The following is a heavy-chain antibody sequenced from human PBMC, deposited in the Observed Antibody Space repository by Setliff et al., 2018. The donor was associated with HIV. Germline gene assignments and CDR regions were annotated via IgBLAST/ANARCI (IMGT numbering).Heavy chain of an antibody. Sequence: SETLSLTCTVSGGSISSHSWNWIRQPPGKGLEWIGYIYHSGSTYYNPSLKSPVTISVDTSKNQFSLKLSFVTAADTAVYYCARSLRYFDWSLRRPSHDAFDFWGQGTMVTVSS. CDR2: IYHSGST. CDR3: ARSLRYFDWSLRRPSHDAFDF. D-gene: IGHD3-9*01. CDR1: GGSISSHS. J-gene: IGHJ3*01. V-gene: IGHV4-59*06.